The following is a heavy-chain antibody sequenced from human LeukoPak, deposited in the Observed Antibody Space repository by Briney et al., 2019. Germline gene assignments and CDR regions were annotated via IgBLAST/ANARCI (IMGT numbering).Heavy chain of an antibody. V-gene: IGHV4-4*07. CDR1: GGSISSYY. D-gene: IGHD3-3*01. CDR3: AGLTYYDFWNGYSQP. CDR2: IYTSGST. J-gene: IGHJ1*01. Sequence: PSETLSLTCTVSGGSISSYYWSWIRQPAGKGLEWIGRIYTSGSTNYNPSLKSRVTMSVDTSKNQFSLKLSSVTAADTAVYYCAGLTYYDFWNGYSQPWGQGTLVTVSS.